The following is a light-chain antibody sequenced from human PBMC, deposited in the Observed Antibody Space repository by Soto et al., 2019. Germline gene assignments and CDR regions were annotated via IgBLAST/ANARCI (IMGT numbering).Light chain of an antibody. CDR2: DAS. J-gene: IGKJ1*01. V-gene: IGKV3-15*01. CDR3: QQYNNWPRT. CDR1: QSVSSN. Sequence: EIVMTQSPATLSVSPGERATASCRASQSVSSNLAWYQQKPGQAPRLLIYDASTRATGIPARFSGSGSGTEFTLTISSLQSEDFAVYYCQQYNNWPRTFGQGTKVDIK.